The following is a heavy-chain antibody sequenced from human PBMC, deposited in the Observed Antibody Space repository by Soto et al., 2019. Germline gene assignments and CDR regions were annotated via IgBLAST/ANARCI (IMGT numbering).Heavy chain of an antibody. D-gene: IGHD1-26*01. CDR2: SSSGTTI. CDR1: GFTFSAHS. J-gene: IGHJ4*02. Sequence: ESGGGLVQPGGSLRLSCTGSGFTFSAHSMNWVRQAPGKGLEWVSYSSSGTTIFYADSVKGRFTVSRDNARNSLYLQMNGLTDEDSAMYFCARGELTNYDYWGQGTLVTVSS. V-gene: IGHV3-48*02. CDR3: ARGELTNYDY.